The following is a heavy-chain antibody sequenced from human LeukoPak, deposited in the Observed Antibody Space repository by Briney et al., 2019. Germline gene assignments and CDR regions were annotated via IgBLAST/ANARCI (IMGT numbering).Heavy chain of an antibody. V-gene: IGHV4-30-4*08. J-gene: IGHJ4*02. CDR1: GGSISSGDYY. CDR3: ARVGYYDRTIDY. CDR2: IYYSGST. D-gene: IGHD3-22*01. Sequence: SETLSLTCTVSGGSISSGDYYWSWIRQPPGKGLEWIGYIYYSGSTYYNPSLKSRVTISVDTSKNQFSLKLGSVTAADTAVYYCARVGYYDRTIDYWGQGTLVTVSS.